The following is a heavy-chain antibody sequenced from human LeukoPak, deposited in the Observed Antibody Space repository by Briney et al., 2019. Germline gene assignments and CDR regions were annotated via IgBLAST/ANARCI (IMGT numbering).Heavy chain of an antibody. CDR3: AREGDKRYGGGFDY. CDR2: ISSSSSYI. CDR1: GFTFSSYS. V-gene: IGHV3-21*01. Sequence: GGSLRLSCAASGFTFSSYSMNWVRQAPGKGLEWVSSISSSSSYIYYADSVKGRFTISRDNAKNSLYLQMNSLRAEDTAVYYCAREGDKRYGGGFDYWGQGTLVTVSS. D-gene: IGHD5-24*01. J-gene: IGHJ4*02.